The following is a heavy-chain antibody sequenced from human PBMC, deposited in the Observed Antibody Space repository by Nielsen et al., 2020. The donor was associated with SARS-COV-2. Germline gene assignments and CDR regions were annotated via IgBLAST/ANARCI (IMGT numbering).Heavy chain of an antibody. V-gene: IGHV3-30*03. D-gene: IGHD3-10*01. CDR2: ISYDGDNK. CDR1: GVPFSSFG. J-gene: IGHJ4*02. Sequence: GGSLRLSCAVSGVPFSSFGMHWVRQAPGKGLEWVTLISYDGDNKYYAESVKGRFTISRDNSKNTLYLQMNSLRPEDTAVYYCARGGSGSYFTFFDYWGQGTLVTVSS. CDR3: ARGGSGSYFTFFDY.